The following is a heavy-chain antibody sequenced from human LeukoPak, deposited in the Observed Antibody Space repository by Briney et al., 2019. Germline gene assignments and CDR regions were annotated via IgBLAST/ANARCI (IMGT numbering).Heavy chain of an antibody. CDR2: INHSGST. CDR3: ARAQLRVNWFDP. J-gene: IGHJ5*02. CDR1: GGSFSGYY. V-gene: IGHV4-34*01. D-gene: IGHD1-7*01. Sequence: SETLSLTCAVYGGSFSGYYWSWIRQPPGKGLEWIGEINHSGSTNYNPSLKSRVTISVDTSKNPFSLKLSSVTAADTAVYYCARAQLRVNWFDPWGQGTLVTVSS.